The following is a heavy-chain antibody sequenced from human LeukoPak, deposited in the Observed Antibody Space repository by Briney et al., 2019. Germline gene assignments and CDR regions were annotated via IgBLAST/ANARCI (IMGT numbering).Heavy chain of an antibody. Sequence: GESLKISCQGSGFSFTTNLIGWVRQMPGKGLESMGIIFPADSDTRYNPSFQGQVTISADKSINTAYLQWSSLRASDTAMYYCARLECSSTTCPFAYWGQGALVTVSS. CDR1: GFSFTTNL. V-gene: IGHV5-51*01. CDR3: ARLECSSTTCPFAY. D-gene: IGHD2-2*01. J-gene: IGHJ4*02. CDR2: IFPADSDT.